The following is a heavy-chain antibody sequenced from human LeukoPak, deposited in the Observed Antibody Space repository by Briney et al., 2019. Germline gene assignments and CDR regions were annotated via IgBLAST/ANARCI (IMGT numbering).Heavy chain of an antibody. Sequence: QSGGSLRLSCAASGFTFSSYWMSWVRQAPGKGLEWVSAISGSGGSTYYADSVKGRFTISRDNSKNTLYLQMNSLRAEDTAVYYCAKDHQWLVAGRNNWFDPWGQGTLVTVSS. CDR3: AKDHQWLVAGRNNWFDP. CDR2: ISGSGGST. CDR1: GFTFSSYW. D-gene: IGHD6-19*01. V-gene: IGHV3-23*01. J-gene: IGHJ5*02.